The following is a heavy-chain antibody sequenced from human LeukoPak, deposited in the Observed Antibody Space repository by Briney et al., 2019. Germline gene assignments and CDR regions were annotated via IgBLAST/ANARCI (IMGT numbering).Heavy chain of an antibody. Sequence: PSQTLSLTCTVSGGSISSGDYYWSWIRQPPGKGLEWIGYIYYSGSTYYNPSLKSRVTISVDTPKNQFSLKLSSVTAADTAVYYCARLLLTTVTTRVCAFDIWGQGTMVTVSS. V-gene: IGHV4-30-4*01. D-gene: IGHD4-17*01. CDR1: GGSISSGDYY. CDR2: IYYSGST. J-gene: IGHJ3*02. CDR3: ARLLLTTVTTRVCAFDI.